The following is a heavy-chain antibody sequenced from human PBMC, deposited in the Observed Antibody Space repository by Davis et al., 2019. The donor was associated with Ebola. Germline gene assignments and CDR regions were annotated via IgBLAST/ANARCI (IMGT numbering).Heavy chain of an antibody. CDR2: IGETDAAV. Sequence: GESLKISCAASGFISSYAMNWVRQVPGRGLEWLSLIGETDAAVAYAESVRGRFTISRDSINNMVHLQMDSLRVEDTAVYYCAKVLSSSWFSLDGEGFDSWGQGTQVTVSS. CDR1: GFISSYA. J-gene: IGHJ4*02. CDR3: AKVLSSSWFSLDGEGFDS. D-gene: IGHD6-13*01. V-gene: IGHV3-23*01.